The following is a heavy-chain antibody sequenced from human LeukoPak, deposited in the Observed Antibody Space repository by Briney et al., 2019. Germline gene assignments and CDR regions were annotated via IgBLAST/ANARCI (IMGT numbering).Heavy chain of an antibody. CDR2: IIPILGIA. J-gene: IGHJ5*02. D-gene: IGHD3-22*01. CDR3: ATQVWDYYDSSGPFDP. V-gene: IGHV1-69*04. CDR1: GGTFSSYA. Sequence: SVKVSCKASGGTFSSYAISWVRQAPGQGLEWMGRIIPILGIANYAQKFQGRVTITAGKSTSTAYMELSSLRSEDTAVYYCATQVWDYYDSSGPFDPWGQGTLVTVSS.